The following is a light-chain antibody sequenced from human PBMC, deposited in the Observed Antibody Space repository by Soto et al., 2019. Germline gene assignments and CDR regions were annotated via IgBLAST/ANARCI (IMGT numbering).Light chain of an antibody. Sequence: IQMTQSPSSLSASLGDRVTITCEASQTISNFLNWYQHTSGNAPKLLISAASNLQSGVPSRFSGSGSGTDFTLTISSLQPEDFATYYCQQSYSTSITFGQGTRLEIK. CDR2: AAS. V-gene: IGKV1-39*01. J-gene: IGKJ5*01. CDR1: QTISNF. CDR3: QQSYSTSIT.